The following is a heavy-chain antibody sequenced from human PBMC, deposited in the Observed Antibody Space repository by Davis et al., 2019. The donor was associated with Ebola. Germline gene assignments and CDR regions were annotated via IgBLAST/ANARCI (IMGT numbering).Heavy chain of an antibody. J-gene: IGHJ5*02. D-gene: IGHD2-15*01. V-gene: IGHV4-34*01. Sequence: SQTLSLTCAVYGGSFRGYYWSWIRQPPGKGLEWIGEINHSGSTNYSPSLKSRVTISVDTSKNQFSLKLSSVTAADTAVYYCARGIGAATGWFDPWGQGTLVTVSS. CDR1: GGSFRGYY. CDR2: INHSGST. CDR3: ARGIGAATGWFDP.